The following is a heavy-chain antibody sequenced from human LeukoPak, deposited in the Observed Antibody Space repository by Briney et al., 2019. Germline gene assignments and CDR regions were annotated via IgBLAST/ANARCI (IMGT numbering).Heavy chain of an antibody. CDR2: INWNSDSI. J-gene: IGHJ4*02. CDR1: GFTFDDYA. D-gene: IGHD5-12*01. V-gene: IGHV3-9*01. CDR3: AINGGGDSGYGNFDY. Sequence: GRSLRLSCAVSGFTFDDYAMHWDRQVPGKGLEWVSGINWNSDSIGYADSVKGGFTTSRDNAKNSLYLQMNSLRAEDTAFYYCAINGGGDSGYGNFDYWGQGTLVTVSS.